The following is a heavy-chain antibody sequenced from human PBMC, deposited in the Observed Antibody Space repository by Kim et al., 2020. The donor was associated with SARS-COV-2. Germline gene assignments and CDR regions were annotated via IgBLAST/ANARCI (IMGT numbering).Heavy chain of an antibody. Sequence: ASVKVSCKASGYTFTSYYMHWVRQAPGQGLEWMGIINPSGGSTSYAQKFQGRVTMTRDTSTSTVYMELSSLRSEDTAVYYCARGFGIWGPDMVRGVMSWFDPWGQGTLVTVSS. V-gene: IGHV1-46*01. J-gene: IGHJ5*02. CDR3: ARGFGIWGPDMVRGVMSWFDP. CDR2: INPSGGST. D-gene: IGHD3-10*01. CDR1: GYTFTSYY.